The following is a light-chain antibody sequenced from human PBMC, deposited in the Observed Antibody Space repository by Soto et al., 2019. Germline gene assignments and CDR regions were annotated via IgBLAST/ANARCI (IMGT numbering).Light chain of an antibody. CDR2: GAS. Sequence: EIVMTQSPATLPVSPGERATLSCRASQSVSSNLAWYQQKPGQAPRLLIYGASTRETGIPDRFSGSGSGTDFTLTSSRLEHEDFAVEYCQQYNNWPWTFGQGTKVDIK. J-gene: IGKJ1*01. CDR3: QQYNNWPWT. V-gene: IGKV3D-15*01. CDR1: QSVSSN.